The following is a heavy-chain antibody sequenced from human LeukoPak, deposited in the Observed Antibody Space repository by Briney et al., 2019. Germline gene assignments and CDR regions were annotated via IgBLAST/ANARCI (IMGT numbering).Heavy chain of an antibody. Sequence: GGSLRLSCAASGFTFSDYYMNWIRQAPGKGLEWVSYISSSGSIIYYADSVKGRFTISRDNAKNSLYLQMNSLRADDTAVYYCSRGPLPVTYSYDYWGQGTLVTVSS. D-gene: IGHD5-18*01. V-gene: IGHV3-11*04. CDR2: ISSSGSII. CDR1: GFTFSDYY. CDR3: SRGPLPVTYSYDY. J-gene: IGHJ4*02.